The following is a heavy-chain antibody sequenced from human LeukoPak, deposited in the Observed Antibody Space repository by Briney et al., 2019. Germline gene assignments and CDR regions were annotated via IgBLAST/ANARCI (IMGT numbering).Heavy chain of an antibody. Sequence: ASVKVSCKASGYTFTSYGISWVRQAPEQGLEWMGWISAYNGNTHYAQKLQGRVTMTTDTSTSTAYMELRSLRSDNTAVYYCARIDDSSGYHLDAFDIWGQGTMVTVSS. CDR1: GYTFTSYG. CDR2: ISAYNGNT. CDR3: ARIDDSSGYHLDAFDI. J-gene: IGHJ3*02. V-gene: IGHV1-18*01. D-gene: IGHD3-22*01.